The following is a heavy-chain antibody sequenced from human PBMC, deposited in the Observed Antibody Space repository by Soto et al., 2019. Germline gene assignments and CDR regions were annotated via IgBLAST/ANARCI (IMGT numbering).Heavy chain of an antibody. J-gene: IGHJ5*02. CDR3: ARAEPFNLEWIFNGFDP. D-gene: IGHD3-3*01. CDR1: GGSIGNTNW. Sequence: PSETLSLTCAVSGGSIGNTNWWTWVRQPPGRGLEWIGDIYHSGSTNYNPSLKSRVTISVDKSKNQLSLELSPVTAADTAVYYCARAEPFNLEWIFNGFDPWGQGTLVTVSS. V-gene: IGHV4-4*02. CDR2: IYHSGST.